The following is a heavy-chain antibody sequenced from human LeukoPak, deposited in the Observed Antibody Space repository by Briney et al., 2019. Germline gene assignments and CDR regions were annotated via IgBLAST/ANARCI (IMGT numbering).Heavy chain of an antibody. Sequence: SETLSLTCAVYGGSFSGYYWSWIRQPPGKGLEWIGEINHSGSTNYNPSLKSRVTISVDTSKNQFSLKLSSVTAADTAVYYCARDRPRHYYDSSGYSDYMDVWGKGTTVTVSS. D-gene: IGHD3-22*01. CDR1: GGSFSGYY. CDR3: ARDRPRHYYDSSGYSDYMDV. CDR2: INHSGST. V-gene: IGHV4-34*01. J-gene: IGHJ6*03.